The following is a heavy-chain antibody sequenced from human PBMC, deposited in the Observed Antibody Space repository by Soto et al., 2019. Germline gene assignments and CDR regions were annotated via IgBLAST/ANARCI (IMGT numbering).Heavy chain of an antibody. CDR1: GGSISSGDYY. Sequence: QVQLQESGPGLVKPSQTLSLTCTVSGGSISSGDYYWSWIRQPPGKGLEWIGYIYYSGSTYYNPYLKSRLNRSVDTSTHQSSLQLCPVTAAVTAVYYCARSRPPSAVTTGYFGLWGRGTLVTVSS. CDR3: ARSRPPSAVTTGYFGL. D-gene: IGHD4-17*01. CDR2: IYYSGST. V-gene: IGHV4-30-4*01. J-gene: IGHJ2*01.